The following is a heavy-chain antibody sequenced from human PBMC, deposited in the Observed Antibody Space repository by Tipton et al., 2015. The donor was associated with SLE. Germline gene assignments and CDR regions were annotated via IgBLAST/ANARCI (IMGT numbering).Heavy chain of an antibody. V-gene: IGHV3-48*03. D-gene: IGHD2-2*01. CDR1: GFTFSNWE. J-gene: IGHJ4*02. Sequence: SLRLSCAASGFTFSNWEMNWVRQAPGKGLGWVSYITSSGNTIYYADSVKGRFAISRDNAKNSLYLQMSSLRAEDTAVYYCARWRRYCSGTSCYYFDYWGQGTLVTVSS. CDR2: ITSSGNTI. CDR3: ARWRRYCSGTSCYYFDY.